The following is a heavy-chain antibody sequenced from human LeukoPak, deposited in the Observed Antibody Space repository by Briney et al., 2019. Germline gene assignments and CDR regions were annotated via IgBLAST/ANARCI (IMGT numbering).Heavy chain of an antibody. CDR1: GYSFTSYW. V-gene: IGHV5-10-1*01. J-gene: IGHJ3*02. CDR2: IDLSDSYT. Sequence: GESLKISCKGSGYSFTSYWISWVRQMPGKGLEWMGRIDLSDSYTNYSPSFQGHVTISADKSISTAYLQWSSLKASDTAMYYCARHSRGFWSGYPEDDAFDIWGQGTMVTVSS. D-gene: IGHD3-3*01. CDR3: ARHSRGFWSGYPEDDAFDI.